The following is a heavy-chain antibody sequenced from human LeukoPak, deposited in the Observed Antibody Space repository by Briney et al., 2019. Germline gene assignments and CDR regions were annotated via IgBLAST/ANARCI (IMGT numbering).Heavy chain of an antibody. CDR2: IYYSGST. CDR1: GGSISSSSYY. J-gene: IGHJ6*02. CDR3: ARGPSIQLWSDPYYYYGMDV. V-gene: IGHV4-39*07. D-gene: IGHD5-18*01. Sequence: SETLSLTCTVSGGSISSSSYYWGWIRQPPGKGLEWIGSIYYSGSTYYNPSLKSRVTISVDTSKNQFSLKLNSVTAADTAVYYCARGPSIQLWSDPYYYYGMDVWGQGTTVTVSS.